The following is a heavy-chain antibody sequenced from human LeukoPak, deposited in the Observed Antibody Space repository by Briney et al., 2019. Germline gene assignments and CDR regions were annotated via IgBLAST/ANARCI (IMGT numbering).Heavy chain of an antibody. Sequence: GGSLRLSCAASGFTFNSYAMSWVRQAPGKGLEWVSGISGSGGSTYYADSVKGRFTISRDNTKNTLYLQLNSLRAGDTAVYYCAKDRYIIAARGLGPDDYWGQGTLVTVSS. CDR2: ISGSGGST. J-gene: IGHJ4*02. V-gene: IGHV3-23*01. D-gene: IGHD6-6*01. CDR3: AKDRYIIAARGLGPDDY. CDR1: GFTFNSYA.